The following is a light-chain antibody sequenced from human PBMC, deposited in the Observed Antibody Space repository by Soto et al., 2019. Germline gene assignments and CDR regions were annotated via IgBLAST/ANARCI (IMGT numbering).Light chain of an antibody. CDR3: QQYNNWPPYT. CDR1: QSVSSD. J-gene: IGKJ2*01. CDR2: GAS. Sequence: EIVMTQSPATLSVSPGDRATLSCRSSQSVSSDLAWDQHKPGQAPMLLIYGASTRATGIPTRFSGSGSGTEFTLTISSLQSEDFAVYSCQQYNNWPPYTFGQGTNLEIK. V-gene: IGKV3-15*01.